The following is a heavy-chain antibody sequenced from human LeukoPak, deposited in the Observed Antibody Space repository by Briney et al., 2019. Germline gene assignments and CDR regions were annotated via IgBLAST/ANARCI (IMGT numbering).Heavy chain of an antibody. CDR2: IYSGGST. D-gene: IGHD3-16*02. CDR3: VKDYDYVWGSYLDQVY. CDR1: GFTVSSNY. Sequence: PGGSLRLSCAASGFTVSSNYMSWVRQAPGKGLEWVSVIYSGGSTYYADSVKGRFTISRDNSKNTLYLQMNSLRAEDTAVYYCVKDYDYVWGSYLDQVYWGQGTLVTVSS. J-gene: IGHJ4*02. V-gene: IGHV3-53*01.